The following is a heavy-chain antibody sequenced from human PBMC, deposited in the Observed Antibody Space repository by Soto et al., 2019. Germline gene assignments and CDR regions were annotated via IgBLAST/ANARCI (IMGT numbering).Heavy chain of an antibody. CDR1: GVTFSSYA. CDR2: IIPIFGTA. V-gene: IGHV1-69*01. CDR3: ASTLSGSSWLRQAYYFDY. Sequence: QVQLVQSGAEVKKPGSSVKVSCKASGVTFSSYAISWVRQAPGQGLEWMGGIIPIFGTANYAQKFQGRVTITADESTSTAYMELSSLRSEDTAVYYCASTLSGSSWLRQAYYFDYWGQGTLVTVSS. D-gene: IGHD6-13*01. J-gene: IGHJ4*02.